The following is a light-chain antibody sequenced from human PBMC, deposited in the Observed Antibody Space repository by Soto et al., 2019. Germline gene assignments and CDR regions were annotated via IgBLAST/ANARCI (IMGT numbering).Light chain of an antibody. CDR2: ANS. Sequence: QSVLTQPPSVSGAPGQRVTISCTGSSSNIGAGFDVHWYQQLPGTAPRLLIYANSNRPSGVPDRISGSKSGTSASLAITGLQAEDEADYYCQSYDSSRSTYVFGTGTKLTVL. V-gene: IGLV1-40*01. J-gene: IGLJ1*01. CDR1: SSNIGAGFD. CDR3: QSYDSSRSTYV.